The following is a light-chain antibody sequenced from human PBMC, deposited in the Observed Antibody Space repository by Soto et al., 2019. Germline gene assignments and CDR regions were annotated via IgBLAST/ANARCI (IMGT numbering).Light chain of an antibody. CDR2: SSD. CDR3: ASWHDSLYGPV. Sequence: QSVLIQPPSASGIPGQRVTISCFGSTSNIGSNSVSWYQQLPGTAPKLLIYSSDQRSSGVPDRFSGSKSGTSASLSISGLQTEDEADYYCASWHDSLYGPVFGGGTKLTVL. V-gene: IGLV1-44*01. J-gene: IGLJ2*01. CDR1: TSNIGSNS.